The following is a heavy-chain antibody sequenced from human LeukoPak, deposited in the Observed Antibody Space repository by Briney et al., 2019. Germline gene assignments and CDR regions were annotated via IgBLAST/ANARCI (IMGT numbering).Heavy chain of an antibody. Sequence: GGSLRLSCAASGFTCDDYARHWVRQAPEKGLEWVSGISWNSGSIGYADSVKGRFTISRDNAKNSLYLQMNSLRAEDTALYYCAKDIDSNGRGYFDYWGQGTLVTVSS. V-gene: IGHV3-9*01. D-gene: IGHD3-10*01. CDR1: GFTCDDYA. CDR3: AKDIDSNGRGYFDY. J-gene: IGHJ4*02. CDR2: ISWNSGSI.